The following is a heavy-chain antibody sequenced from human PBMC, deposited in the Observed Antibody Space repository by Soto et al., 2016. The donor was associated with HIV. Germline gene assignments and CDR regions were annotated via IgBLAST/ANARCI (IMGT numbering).Heavy chain of an antibody. CDR3: AHTFDI. CDR2: IYTSGTT. J-gene: IGHJ3*02. Sequence: QVQLQESGPGLVRPSETLSLTCTISGGSISTYYWSWIRQPAGKGLEWIGRIYTSGTTNYNPSLKSRVTMSIDTSKNQFSLKLNSVTAADTAVYYCAHTFDIWSQGTKITVSS. CDR1: GGSISTYY. V-gene: IGHV4-4*07.